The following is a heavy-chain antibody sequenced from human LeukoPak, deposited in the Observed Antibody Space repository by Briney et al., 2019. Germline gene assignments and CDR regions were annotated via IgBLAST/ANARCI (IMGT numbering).Heavy chain of an antibody. V-gene: IGHV3-30*18. CDR2: ISYDGSNK. Sequence: PGGSLRLSCAASGFTFSSYGMHWVRQAPGKGLEWVAVISYDGSNKYYADSVKGRFTISRDNSKNTLYLQMNSLRAEDTAVYYCAKDLREYYYDSTGAFDIWGQGTMVTVSS. CDR1: GFTFSSYG. J-gene: IGHJ3*02. CDR3: AKDLREYYYDSTGAFDI. D-gene: IGHD3-22*01.